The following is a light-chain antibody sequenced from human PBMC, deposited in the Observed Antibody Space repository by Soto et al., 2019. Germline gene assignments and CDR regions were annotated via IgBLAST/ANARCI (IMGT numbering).Light chain of an antibody. CDR3: QESPRT. Sequence: EIVFTQSPGTPSLCPGERATLSCRASQSVNSNYLAWYQQKRGQAPRLLIYGASSRATGIPDRFSGSGSGTDFTLTISRLEPEDFAVYYCQESPRTFGQGTKVDIK. V-gene: IGKV3-20*01. CDR2: GAS. J-gene: IGKJ1*01. CDR1: QSVNSNY.